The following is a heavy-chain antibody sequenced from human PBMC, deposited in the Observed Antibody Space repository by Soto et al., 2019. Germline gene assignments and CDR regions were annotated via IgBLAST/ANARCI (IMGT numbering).Heavy chain of an antibody. CDR2: IYYSGST. V-gene: IGHV4-31*03. CDR3: AREGLGDYIWGSYRAYFDY. D-gene: IGHD3-16*02. Sequence: SETLSLTCTVSGGSISSGGYYWSWIRQHPGKGLEWIGYIYYSGSTYYNPSLKSRVTMTRDTSISTAYMELSRLRSDDTAVYYCAREGLGDYIWGSYRAYFDYWGQGTLVTVSS. CDR1: GGSISSGGYY. J-gene: IGHJ4*02.